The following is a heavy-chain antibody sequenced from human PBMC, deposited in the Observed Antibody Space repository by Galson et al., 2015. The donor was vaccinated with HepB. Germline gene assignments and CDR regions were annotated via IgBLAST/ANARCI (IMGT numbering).Heavy chain of an antibody. V-gene: IGHV3-53*01. Sequence: SLRLSCAASGFSVNTYYMSWVRQAPGKGLEWVSVIFSGGSTYYKDSVKGRFTISRDISRNTFYLQMNSLRAGDTAMYYCAREEKDYGDTGAFDIWGQGIMVIVSS. D-gene: IGHD4/OR15-4a*01. J-gene: IGHJ3*02. CDR2: IFSGGST. CDR3: AREEKDYGDTGAFDI. CDR1: GFSVNTYY.